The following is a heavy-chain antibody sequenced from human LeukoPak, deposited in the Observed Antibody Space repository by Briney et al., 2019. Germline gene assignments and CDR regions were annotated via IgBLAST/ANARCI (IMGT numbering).Heavy chain of an antibody. CDR1: GGSISSYY. Sequence: SETLSLTCTVSGGSISSYYWSWIRQPPGKGLEWIGYIYYSGSTNYNPSLKSRVTISVDTSKNQFSLKLSSVTAADTAVYYCARDGTSSNYYGMDVWGQGTTVTVSS. D-gene: IGHD6-13*01. CDR3: ARDGTSSNYYGMDV. V-gene: IGHV4-59*01. CDR2: IYYSGST. J-gene: IGHJ6*02.